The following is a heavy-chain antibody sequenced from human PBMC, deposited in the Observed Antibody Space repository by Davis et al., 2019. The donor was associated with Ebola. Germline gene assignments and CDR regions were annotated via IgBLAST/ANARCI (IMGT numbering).Heavy chain of an antibody. CDR3: ARQTAFGDVVY. J-gene: IGHJ4*02. Sequence: SETLSLTCTVSGYSISSGYYWGWIRQPPGKGLEWIGSIYHSGSTYYNPPLKSRVTISVDTSKNQFSLKLSSVTAADTAVYYCARQTAFGDVVYWGQGTLVTVSS. V-gene: IGHV4-38-2*02. D-gene: IGHD3-10*01. CDR1: GYSISSGYY. CDR2: IYHSGST.